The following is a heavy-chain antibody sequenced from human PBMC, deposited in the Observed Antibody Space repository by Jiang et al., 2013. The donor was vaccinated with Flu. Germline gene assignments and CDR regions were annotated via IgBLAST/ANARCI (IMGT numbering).Heavy chain of an antibody. J-gene: IGHJ4*02. CDR3: ARDSYSSAWTLDY. V-gene: IGHV3-23*01. D-gene: IGHD6-19*01. CDR2: ISGSGGTT. CDR1: GFTFSNYA. Sequence: VQLLESGGGLLQPGGSLRLSCAASGFTFSNYAMSWVRQAPGKGLEWVPAISGSGGTTFYADSVKGRFTISRDNSKNTLYLQMNSLRAEDTAVYYCARDSYSSAWTLDYWGQGTLVTVSS.